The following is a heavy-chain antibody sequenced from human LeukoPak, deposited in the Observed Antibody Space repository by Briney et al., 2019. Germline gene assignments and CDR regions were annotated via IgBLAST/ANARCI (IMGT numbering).Heavy chain of an antibody. CDR3: ARGRYGDYERYFDY. CDR1: GGSFSGYY. V-gene: IGHV4-34*01. D-gene: IGHD4-17*01. Sequence: PSETLSLTCAVYGGSFSGYYWSWIRQPPGKGLEWIGEINHSGSTNYNPSLKSRVTISVDTSENQFSLKLSSVTAADTAVYSCARGRYGDYERYFDYWGQGTLATVSS. J-gene: IGHJ4*02. CDR2: INHSGST.